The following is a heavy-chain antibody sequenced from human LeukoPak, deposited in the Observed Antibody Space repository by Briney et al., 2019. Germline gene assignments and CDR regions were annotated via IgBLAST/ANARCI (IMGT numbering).Heavy chain of an antibody. Sequence: GSSVKVSCKASGGTFSSYAISWVRQAPGQGLEWMGRINPIFSTADYAQKFQGRVTITADESTSTAYMELSSLRSEDTAVYYCAAPETYSSSRSLGYWGQGTLVTVSS. J-gene: IGHJ4*02. CDR3: AAPETYSSSRSLGY. CDR2: INPIFSTA. V-gene: IGHV1-69*15. D-gene: IGHD6-13*01. CDR1: GGTFSSYA.